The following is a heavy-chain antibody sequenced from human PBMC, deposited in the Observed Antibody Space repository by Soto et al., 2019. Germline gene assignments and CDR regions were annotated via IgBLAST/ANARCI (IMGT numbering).Heavy chain of an antibody. CDR1: GGSFSGYY. J-gene: IGHJ6*02. Sequence: SETLSLTCAVYGGSFSGYYWSWIRQPPGKGLEWIGEINHSGSTNYNPSLKSRVTISVDTSKNQFSLKLSSVTAADTAVYYCAGGNWVYYYYGMDVWGQGTTVTVSS. D-gene: IGHD1-1*01. CDR3: AGGNWVYYYYGMDV. CDR2: INHSGST. V-gene: IGHV4-34*01.